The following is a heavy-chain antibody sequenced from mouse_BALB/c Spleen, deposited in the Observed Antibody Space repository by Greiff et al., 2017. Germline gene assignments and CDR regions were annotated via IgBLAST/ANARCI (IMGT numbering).Heavy chain of an antibody. Sequence: EVQLQQSGPELVKPGASVKISCKASGYTFTDYNMHWVKQSHGKSLEWIGYIYPYNGGTGYNQKFKSKATLTVDNSSSTAYMELRSLTSEDSAVYYCASSYGNYDYYAMDYWGQGTSVTVSS. CDR3: ASSYGNYDYYAMDY. CDR1: GYTFTDYN. D-gene: IGHD2-1*01. CDR2: IYPYNGGT. J-gene: IGHJ4*01. V-gene: IGHV1S29*02.